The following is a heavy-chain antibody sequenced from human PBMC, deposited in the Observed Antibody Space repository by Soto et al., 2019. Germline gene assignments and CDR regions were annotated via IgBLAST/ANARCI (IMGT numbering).Heavy chain of an antibody. J-gene: IGHJ2*01. CDR2: IDPSDSYT. CDR3: ATLRPVTDKVGWYFDL. D-gene: IGHD5-18*01. V-gene: IGHV5-10-1*01. CDR1: GYSFTSYW. Sequence: PGESLKISCKGSGYSFTSYWISWVRQMPGKGLEWMGRIDPSDSYTNYSPSFQGRVTISADKSISTAYLQWSSLKASDTAMYYCATLRPVTDKVGWYFDLWGRGTLVTVSS.